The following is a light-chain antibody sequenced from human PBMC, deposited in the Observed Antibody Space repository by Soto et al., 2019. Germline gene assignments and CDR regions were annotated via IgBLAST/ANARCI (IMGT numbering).Light chain of an antibody. CDR1: SSNILTNT. Sequence: QSVLTQPHSASGTPGQRVTISCSGSSSNILTNTVNWYQHLPGTAPKLLIYFNNQRPSGVPDRFSGSKSGTSASLAISGLQSEDEADYYCAAWDDSLSGFVVFGGGTKLTVL. J-gene: IGLJ2*01. CDR2: FNN. CDR3: AAWDDSLSGFVV. V-gene: IGLV1-44*01.